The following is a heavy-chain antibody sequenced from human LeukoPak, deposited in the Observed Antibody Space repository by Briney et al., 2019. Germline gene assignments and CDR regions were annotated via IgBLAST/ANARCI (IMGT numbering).Heavy chain of an antibody. Sequence: GGSLRLSCAASGFTFSSYAMHWVRQAPGKGLEWVAVISYDGSNKYYADSVKGRFTISRDNSKNTLYLQMNSLRAEDTAVYYCAKDRGARLPSYYYGMDVWGQGPRSPSP. V-gene: IGHV3-30-3*01. D-gene: IGHD6-6*01. CDR2: ISYDGSNK. CDR1: GFTFSSYA. J-gene: IGHJ6*02. CDR3: AKDRGARLPSYYYGMDV.